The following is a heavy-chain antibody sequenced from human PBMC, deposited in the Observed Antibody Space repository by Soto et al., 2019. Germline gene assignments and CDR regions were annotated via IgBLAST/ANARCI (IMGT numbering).Heavy chain of an antibody. Sequence: GGSLRLSCAASGFTFSSFAMTWVRRAPGQGLEWVSAIGGSGERTYYADSVKGRFAISRDNSKNTLSLHMNSLRVEDTAVYYCARDHWFGMTRGWFDPWGQGTLVTVSS. D-gene: IGHD3-10*01. CDR3: ARDHWFGMTRGWFDP. CDR1: GFTFSSFA. J-gene: IGHJ5*02. CDR2: IGGSGERT. V-gene: IGHV3-23*01.